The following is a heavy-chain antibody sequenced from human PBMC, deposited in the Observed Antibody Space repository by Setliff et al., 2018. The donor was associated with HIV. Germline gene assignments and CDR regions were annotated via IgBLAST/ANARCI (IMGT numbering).Heavy chain of an antibody. CDR3: ARLSGGMGPNY. J-gene: IGHJ4*02. CDR1: GGSFSGRS. D-gene: IGHD1-20*01. Sequence: SETLSLTCAVYGGSFSGRSWTWVRQPPGKGLEWMGEVYHTGMTNYNPSLKSRVTISVDPSKNQILLRLSSVTAADTAVYYCARLSGGMGPNYCGQGTLVTVSS. V-gene: IGHV4-34*01. CDR2: VYHTGMT.